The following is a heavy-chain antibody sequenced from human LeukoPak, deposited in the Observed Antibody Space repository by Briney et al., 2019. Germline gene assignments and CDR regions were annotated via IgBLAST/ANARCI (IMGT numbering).Heavy chain of an antibody. Sequence: GGSLRLSCAASGFSFADATMHWVRQVPGKGLEWVSGINWNSGTMGYADSVKGRFTVSRDNAKNSLYLQMNSLKTEDTALYYCAKDPYMDVWGQGTLVTVSS. D-gene: IGHD3/OR15-3a*01. J-gene: IGHJ4*02. V-gene: IGHV3-9*01. CDR2: INWNSGTM. CDR3: AKDPYMDV. CDR1: GFSFADAT.